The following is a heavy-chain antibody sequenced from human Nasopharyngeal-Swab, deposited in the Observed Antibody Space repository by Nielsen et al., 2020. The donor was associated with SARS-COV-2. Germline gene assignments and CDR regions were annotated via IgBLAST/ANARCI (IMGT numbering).Heavy chain of an antibody. CDR3: ARSGYSNSDIDY. V-gene: IGHV1-69*13. Sequence: SVKVSCKASGGTFSSYAISWVRQAPGQGLEWMGGIIPIFGTADYAQKFQDSVTITEDESTSTAYMELSSLRSEDTAVYYCARSGYSNSDIDYWGQGTLVTVSS. CDR1: GGTFSSYA. CDR2: IIPIFGTA. J-gene: IGHJ4*02. D-gene: IGHD6-6*01.